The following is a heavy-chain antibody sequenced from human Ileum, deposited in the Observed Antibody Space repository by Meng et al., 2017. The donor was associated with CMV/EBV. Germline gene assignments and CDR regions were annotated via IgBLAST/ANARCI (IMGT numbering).Heavy chain of an antibody. V-gene: IGHV4-39*07. J-gene: IGHJ4*02. Sequence: QWEESGPGRVKPSETLSLTCTPSGGSFNRNTYYWGWIRQPPGKSLEWIGTIFDSGSAFYNPSLQSRVSVSIDMSRNQLSLSLSSVTAADTAVYYCVRDHGSSSWFFYWGQGTLVTVSS. CDR2: IFDSGSA. D-gene: IGHD6-13*01. CDR1: GGSFNRNTYY. CDR3: VRDHGSSSWFFY.